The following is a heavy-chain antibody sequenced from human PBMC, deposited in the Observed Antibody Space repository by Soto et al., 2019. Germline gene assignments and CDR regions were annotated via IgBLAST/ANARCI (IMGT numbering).Heavy chain of an antibody. CDR1: GFTFSSYS. J-gene: IGHJ4*02. CDR3: ARHPGGY. Sequence: EVQQVESGGGLVQRGGSLRLSCAASGFTFSSYSMNWVRQGPGKGLEWVSYISSSSTTIFYADSVKGRFTISRDNAKNSLYLQMNSLRAEDTAVYFCARHPGGYWGQGTLVTVSS. V-gene: IGHV3-48*01. CDR2: ISSSSTTI.